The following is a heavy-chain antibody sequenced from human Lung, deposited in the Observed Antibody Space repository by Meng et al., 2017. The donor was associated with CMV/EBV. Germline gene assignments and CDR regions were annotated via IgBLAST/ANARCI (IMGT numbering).Heavy chain of an antibody. J-gene: IGHJ5*02. D-gene: IGHD1-1*01. V-gene: IGHV4-59*01. CDR2: IYYSGST. CDR1: GGSISSYY. Sequence: SETXSLXXTVSGGSISSYYWSWIRQPPGKGLEWIGYIYYSGSTNYNPSLKSRVTISVDTSKNQFSLKLSSVTAADTAVYYCASYRSGTPGRFDPWGQGPLVTVSS. CDR3: ASYRSGTPGRFDP.